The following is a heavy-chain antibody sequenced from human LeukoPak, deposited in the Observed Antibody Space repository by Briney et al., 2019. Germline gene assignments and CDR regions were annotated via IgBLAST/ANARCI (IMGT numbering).Heavy chain of an antibody. Sequence: SETLSLTCAVYGGSFSGYYWSWLRQPPGKGLEWIGEINHSGSTNYNPSLKSRVTISVDTSKNQFSLKLSSVTAADTAVYYCARSLPGAAAGQRGKRKNWFDPWGQGTLVTVSS. J-gene: IGHJ5*02. CDR2: INHSGST. CDR3: ARSLPGAAAGQRGKRKNWFDP. V-gene: IGHV4-34*01. D-gene: IGHD6-13*01. CDR1: GGSFSGYY.